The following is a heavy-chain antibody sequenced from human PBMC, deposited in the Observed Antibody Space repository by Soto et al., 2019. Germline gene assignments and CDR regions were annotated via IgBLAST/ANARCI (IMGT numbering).Heavy chain of an antibody. CDR2: IYYSGST. Sequence: SSETLSLTCTVSGGSISSGGYYWSWIRQHPGKGLEWIGYIYYSGSTYYNPSLKSRVTISVDTSKNQFSLKLSSVTAADTAVYYCAREPARGYSYGYGPYGMDVWGQGTTVTVSS. V-gene: IGHV4-31*03. CDR3: AREPARGYSYGYGPYGMDV. J-gene: IGHJ6*02. D-gene: IGHD5-18*01. CDR1: GGSISSGGYY.